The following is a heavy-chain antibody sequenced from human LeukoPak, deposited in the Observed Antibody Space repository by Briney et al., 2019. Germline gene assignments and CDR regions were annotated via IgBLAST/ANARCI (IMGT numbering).Heavy chain of an antibody. V-gene: IGHV4-59*12. Sequence: TSETLSLTCTVSGGSISSYYWSWIRQPPGKGLEWIGYIYYSGSTNYNPSLKSRVTISVDTSKNQFSLKLSSVTAADTAVYYCARGLDYDRGVLIHYNWFDPWGQGTLVTVSS. CDR1: GGSISSYY. J-gene: IGHJ5*02. D-gene: IGHD3-10*02. CDR2: IYYSGST. CDR3: ARGLDYDRGVLIHYNWFDP.